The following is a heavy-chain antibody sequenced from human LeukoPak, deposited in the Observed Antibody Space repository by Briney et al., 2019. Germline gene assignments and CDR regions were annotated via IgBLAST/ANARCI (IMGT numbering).Heavy chain of an antibody. CDR2: ISYDGSNK. D-gene: IGHD3-22*01. CDR3: ARSYYDNSGSFGF. J-gene: IGHJ4*02. Sequence: PGGSLRLSCVASGFTFSDAWMSWVRQAPGKGLEGVAVISYDGSNKYYADSVKGRFTISRDNSKNTLYLQMNSLRAEDAAVYYCARSYYDNSGSFGFWGQGTLVTVSP. CDR1: GFTFSDAW. V-gene: IGHV3-30-3*01.